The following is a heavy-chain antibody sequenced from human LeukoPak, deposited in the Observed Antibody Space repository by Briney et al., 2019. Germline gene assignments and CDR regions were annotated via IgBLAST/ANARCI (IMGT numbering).Heavy chain of an antibody. CDR2: ISSTSSYI. CDR1: GFTFSSYG. Sequence: GGSLRLSCAASGFTFSSYGMNWVRQAPGKGLEWVSSISSTSSYIYYADSVKGRFTISRDNSKNSQYLQMNSLRIEDTALYFCAKGRGLIGGAFDIWGQGTMVTVSS. V-gene: IGHV3-21*04. CDR3: AKGRGLIGGAFDI. D-gene: IGHD3-22*01. J-gene: IGHJ3*02.